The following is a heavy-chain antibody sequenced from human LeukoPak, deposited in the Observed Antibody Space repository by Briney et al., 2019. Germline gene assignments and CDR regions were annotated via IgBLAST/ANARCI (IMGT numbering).Heavy chain of an antibody. CDR1: GGTFSSYA. J-gene: IGHJ4*02. D-gene: IGHD3-10*01. V-gene: IGHV1-69*01. CDR2: IIPIFGTA. CDR3: ARTDLRGVTARDY. Sequence: SVKVSCKASGGTFSSYAISWVRQAPGQGLEWMGGIIPIFGTANYAQKFQGRVAITADESTSTAYMELSSLRSEDTAVYYCARTDLRGVTARDYWGQGTLVTVSS.